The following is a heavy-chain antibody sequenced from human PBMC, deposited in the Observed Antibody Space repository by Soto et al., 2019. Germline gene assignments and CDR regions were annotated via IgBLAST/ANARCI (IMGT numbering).Heavy chain of an antibody. Sequence: ASVKVSCKASGSPFSSYAMHWVRQAPGQRLEWMGWINAGYGNTKSSQKFQDRVTISRDTSASTAYMELTSLRSEDTAVYYCARDTGDGTLDFWGQGTLVTVAS. CDR1: GSPFSSYA. J-gene: IGHJ4*02. V-gene: IGHV1-3*01. D-gene: IGHD7-27*01. CDR3: ARDTGDGTLDF. CDR2: INAGYGNT.